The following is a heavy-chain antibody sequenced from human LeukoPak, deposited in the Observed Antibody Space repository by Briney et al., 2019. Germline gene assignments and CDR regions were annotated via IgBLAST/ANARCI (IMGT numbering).Heavy chain of an antibody. CDR2: IMPLFGTA. D-gene: IGHD5-24*01. J-gene: IGHJ6*03. V-gene: IGHV1-69*05. Sequence: SVKVSCKASGGTLNSYAISWVRQAPGQGLEWMGGIMPLFGTANYAQEFQGRATFTTDESASTAYMEVSSLRSEDTAVYYCASGSLGDGYGVGDYYQYMDVWGKGTTVTVSS. CDR1: GGTLNSYA. CDR3: ASGSLGDGYGVGDYYQYMDV.